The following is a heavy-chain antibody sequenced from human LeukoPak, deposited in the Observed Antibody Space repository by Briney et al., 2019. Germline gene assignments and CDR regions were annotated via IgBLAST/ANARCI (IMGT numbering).Heavy chain of an antibody. V-gene: IGHV1-69*06. J-gene: IGHJ5*02. CDR2: IIPIFGTA. Sequence: GASVKVSCKASGGTFSSYAISWVRQAPGQGLEWMGGIIPIFGTANYAQKFQGRVTITADKSTSTAYMELSSLRSEDTAVYYCARDGYDYVWGSYPTNWFDPWGQGTLVTVSS. D-gene: IGHD3-16*02. CDR3: ARDGYDYVWGSYPTNWFDP. CDR1: GGTFSSYA.